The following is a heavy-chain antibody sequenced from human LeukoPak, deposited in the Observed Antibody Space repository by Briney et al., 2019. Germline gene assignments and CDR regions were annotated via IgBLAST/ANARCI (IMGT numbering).Heavy chain of an antibody. Sequence: GASVKVSCKASGYTFTSYYMHWVRQAPGHGLEWMGIINPSGGSTSSAQKFQSRVTMTRDTSTSTVYMELSSLRSEDTAVDYCARREGSDYDSSGNLDYWGQGTLVTVSS. D-gene: IGHD3-22*01. CDR3: ARREGSDYDSSGNLDY. CDR2: INPSGGST. J-gene: IGHJ4*02. V-gene: IGHV1-46*01. CDR1: GYTFTSYY.